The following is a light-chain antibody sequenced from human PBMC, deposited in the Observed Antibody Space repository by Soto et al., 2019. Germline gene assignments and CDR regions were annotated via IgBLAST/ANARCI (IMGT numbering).Light chain of an antibody. CDR3: QQYYTTPPPPT. J-gene: IGKJ2*01. Sequence: DIVMTQSPDSLAVSLGERATINCKSSQSLLYSSNNKHYLAWYQQKSGQPPKLLIYWAPTRESGVPDRFSGSGSRTDFTLAINSLQAEDVAVYYSQQYYTTPPPPTFCHGTQLEIK. CDR1: QSLLYSSNNKHY. V-gene: IGKV4-1*01. CDR2: WAP.